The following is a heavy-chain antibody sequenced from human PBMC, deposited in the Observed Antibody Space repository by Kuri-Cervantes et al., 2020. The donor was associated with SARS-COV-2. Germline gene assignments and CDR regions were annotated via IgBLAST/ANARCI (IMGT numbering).Heavy chain of an antibody. Sequence: SQTLSLTCAVYGGSFSGYYWSWIRQPPGKGLEWIGEINHSGSTNYNPSLKSRVTVSVDTSKNQFSLKLSSVTAADTAVYYCARHTHYDILTGGFDYWGQGTLVTVSS. CDR3: ARHTHYDILTGGFDY. CDR1: GGSFSGYY. D-gene: IGHD3-9*01. CDR2: INHSGST. V-gene: IGHV4-34*01. J-gene: IGHJ4*02.